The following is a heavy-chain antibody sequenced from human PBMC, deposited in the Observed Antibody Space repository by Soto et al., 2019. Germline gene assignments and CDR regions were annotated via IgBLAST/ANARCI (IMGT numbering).Heavy chain of an antibody. CDR2: IWHDGTIK. Sequence: QEQLVESGGGVVQPGGSLRLSCAASGFSFSTYGMYWVRQAPGKGLEWVALIWHDGTIKYNEDYVRGRFTISRDNSKSTVYLQMSSLRAEDTAVYYCATEQQWTVYGASDGWGQWTIVIVSS. CDR1: GFSFSTYG. J-gene: IGHJ3*01. D-gene: IGHD6-19*01. V-gene: IGHV3-30*02. CDR3: ATEQQWTVYGASDG.